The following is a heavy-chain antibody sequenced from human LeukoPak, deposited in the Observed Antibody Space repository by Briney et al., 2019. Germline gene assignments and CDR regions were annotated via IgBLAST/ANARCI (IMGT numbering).Heavy chain of an antibody. Sequence: PSETLSLTCAVHGGSFSGYYWSWIRQPPGKGLEWIGEINHSGSTNSNPSHKSPVTISVDTSKNQFSLKLRSVSAADTAVYYCARTTLAGAFDGGGQGTMVTVS. V-gene: IGHV4-34*01. CDR1: GGSFSGYY. J-gene: IGHJ3*01. CDR3: ARTTLAGAFDG. D-gene: IGHD1-1*01. CDR2: INHSGST.